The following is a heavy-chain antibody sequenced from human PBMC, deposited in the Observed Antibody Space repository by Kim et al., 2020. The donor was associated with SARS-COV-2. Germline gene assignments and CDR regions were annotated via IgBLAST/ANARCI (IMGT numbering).Heavy chain of an antibody. CDR1: GYTFTSYD. D-gene: IGHD3-16*01. V-gene: IGHV1-8*01. CDR3: AVNDYRYNWFDP. CDR2: MNPNNGNT. J-gene: IGHJ5*02. Sequence: ASVKVSCKASGYTFTSYDINWARQATGQGLEWMGWMNPNNGNTGYTQKFQGRVTMTRNTSISTAYMELSSLRSDDTAVYYCAVNDYRYNWFDPWGQGTLVTVSS.